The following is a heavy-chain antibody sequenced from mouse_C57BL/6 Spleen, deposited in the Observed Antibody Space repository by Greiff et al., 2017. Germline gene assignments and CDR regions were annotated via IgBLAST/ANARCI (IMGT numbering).Heavy chain of an antibody. J-gene: IGHJ1*03. CDR1: GFSFNTYA. Sequence: EVQGVESGGGLVQPKGSLKLSCAASGFSFNTYAMNWVRQAPGKGLEWVARIRSKSNNYATYYADSVKDRFTISRDDSESMLYLQMNNLKTEDTAMYYCVRRYDGYYGWYFDVWGTGTTVTVSS. CDR3: VRRYDGYYGWYFDV. CDR2: IRSKSNNYAT. V-gene: IGHV10-1*01. D-gene: IGHD2-3*01.